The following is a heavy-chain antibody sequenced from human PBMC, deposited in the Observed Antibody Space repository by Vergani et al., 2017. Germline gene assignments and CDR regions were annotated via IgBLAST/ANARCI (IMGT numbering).Heavy chain of an antibody. D-gene: IGHD6-13*01. J-gene: IGHJ4*02. CDR1: GYTLTELS. Sequence: QVQLVQSGAEVKKPGASVKVSCKVSGYTLTELSMHWVRQAPGKGLEWMGGFDPEDGETIYAQKFQGRVTMTTDTSTSTAYMELRSLRSDDTAVYYCARGPLRDRYSSRKWGERLRHFDYWGQGTLVTVSS. CDR2: FDPEDGET. V-gene: IGHV1-24*01. CDR3: ARGPLRDRYSSRKWGERLRHFDY.